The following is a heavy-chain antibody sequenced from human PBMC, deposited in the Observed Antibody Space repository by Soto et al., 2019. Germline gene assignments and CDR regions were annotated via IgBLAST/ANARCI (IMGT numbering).Heavy chain of an antibody. J-gene: IGHJ5*02. Sequence: QLQLQESGSGLVKPSQTLSLTCAVSGASITSGGYSWRWIRQPPGKGLEWIGDINYDGSSYYNPSLRSRVAIFLDRSKNHFSLKLTSVTAADTAIYYCARESGAVATNWFDPWGQGILVTVSS. CDR2: INYDGSS. CDR3: ARESGAVATNWFDP. CDR1: GASITSGGYS. D-gene: IGHD1-26*01. V-gene: IGHV4-30-2*01.